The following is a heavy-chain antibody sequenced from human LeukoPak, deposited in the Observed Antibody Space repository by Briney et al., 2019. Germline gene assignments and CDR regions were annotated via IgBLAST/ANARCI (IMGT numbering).Heavy chain of an antibody. CDR1: GFTVSSDY. V-gene: IGHV3-53*01. CDR3: TRDVSGSRPNY. CDR2: IDVAGNT. Sequence: GGSLRLSCAASGFTVSSDYMTRVRQAPGKGLEWVSSIDVAGNTNYADSVRGRFTISRDNSKNTLYLHMNSLRAEDTAVYYCTRDVSGSRPNYWGQGTLVTVTS. D-gene: IGHD3-16*01. J-gene: IGHJ4*02.